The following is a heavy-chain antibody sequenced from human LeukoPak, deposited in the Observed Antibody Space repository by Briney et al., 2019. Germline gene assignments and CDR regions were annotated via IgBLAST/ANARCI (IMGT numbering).Heavy chain of an antibody. V-gene: IGHV1-2*02. CDR1: GYNFTGYY. D-gene: IGHD6-19*01. CDR2: INPNSGGT. Sequence: VASVKVSCKASGYNFTGYYMHWVRQAPGQGLEWMGWINPNSGGTNYAQKFQGRVTMTRDTSISTAYMELSRLRSDDTAVYYCARGYAGIAVAGRYYFDYWGQGTLVTVSS. J-gene: IGHJ4*02. CDR3: ARGYAGIAVAGRYYFDY.